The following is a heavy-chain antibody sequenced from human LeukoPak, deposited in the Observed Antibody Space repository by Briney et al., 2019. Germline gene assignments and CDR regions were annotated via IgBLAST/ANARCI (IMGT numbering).Heavy chain of an antibody. V-gene: IGHV4-38-2*02. CDR1: GYSISSGYY. J-gene: IGHJ6*03. CDR3: AGTTVDTAWYYSYYYMDV. D-gene: IGHD5-18*01. CDR2: IYHSGST. Sequence: PSETLSLTCTVSGYSISSGYYWGWIRQPPGKGLEWIGSIYHSGSTYYNPSLKSRVTISVDTSKNQFSLKLSSVTAADTAVYYCAGTTVDTAWYYSYYYMDVWGKGTTVTVSS.